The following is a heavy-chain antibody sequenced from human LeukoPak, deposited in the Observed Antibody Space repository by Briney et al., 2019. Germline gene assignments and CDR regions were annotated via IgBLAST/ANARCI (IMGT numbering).Heavy chain of an antibody. J-gene: IGHJ6*03. CDR3: VGGEAVAGTPHYYYYMDV. D-gene: IGHD6-19*01. Sequence: GSSVKVSCKASGGTFSSYAISWVRQAPGQGLEWMGGIIPIFGTANYAQKFQGRVTITADESTSTAYMELSSLRSEDTAVYYCVGGEAVAGTPHYYYYMDVWGKGTTVTVSS. V-gene: IGHV1-69*01. CDR1: GGTFSSYA. CDR2: IIPIFGTA.